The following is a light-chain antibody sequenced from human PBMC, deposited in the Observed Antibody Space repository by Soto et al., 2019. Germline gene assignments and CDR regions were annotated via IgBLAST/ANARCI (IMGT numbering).Light chain of an antibody. CDR1: QSVSSSY. CDR2: GAS. Sequence: EIVLTQSPGTLSLSPGERATLSCRASQSVSSSYLVWYQQKPGQAPRLLIYGASSRATGIPDRFSGSGSGTDFTLTVSRLEPEDFAVYYCQHYGSSPLTFGQGTKVEIK. CDR3: QHYGSSPLT. V-gene: IGKV3-20*01. J-gene: IGKJ1*01.